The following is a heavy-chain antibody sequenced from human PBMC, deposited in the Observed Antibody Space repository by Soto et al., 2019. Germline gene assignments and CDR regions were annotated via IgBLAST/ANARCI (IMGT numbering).Heavy chain of an antibody. D-gene: IGHD3-10*01. Sequence: GGSLRLSCAASGFTYSTYTMHWGRQAPGKGVEWVAVISYDGNNKFYADSVKGRFTISRDSTKQTLYLQMNSLRPDDTAMYYCAREGVQHGSGPYYYYGMDVWGQGTTVTVSS. CDR1: GFTYSTYT. CDR2: ISYDGNNK. CDR3: AREGVQHGSGPYYYYGMDV. J-gene: IGHJ6*02. V-gene: IGHV3-30-3*01.